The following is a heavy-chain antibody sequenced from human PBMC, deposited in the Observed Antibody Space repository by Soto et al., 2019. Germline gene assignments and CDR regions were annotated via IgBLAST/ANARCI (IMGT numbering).Heavy chain of an antibody. CDR3: AREITIFGVVIIHLGGMDV. V-gene: IGHV1-69*13. CDR2: IIPIFGTA. CDR1: GGTFSSYA. D-gene: IGHD3-3*01. Sequence: GASVKVSCKASGGTFSSYAISWVRQAPGQGLEWMGGIIPIFGTANYAQKFQGRVTITADESTSTAYMELSSLRSEDTAVYYCAREITIFGVVIIHLGGMDVWGQGTTVTVSS. J-gene: IGHJ6*02.